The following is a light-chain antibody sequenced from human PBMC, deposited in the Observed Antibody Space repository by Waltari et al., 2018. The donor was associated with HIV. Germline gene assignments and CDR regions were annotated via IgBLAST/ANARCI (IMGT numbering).Light chain of an antibody. CDR3: AAWDGSLSGVV. CDR1: SSNIVSNY. J-gene: IGLJ2*01. V-gene: IGLV1-47*01. CDR2: RNN. Sequence: QSVLTQQPSASGTPGQRATISWSRSSSNIVSNYVYWYLQLTRPAHHLLIYRNNHRPSGVPDRFSGSKSGTSASLAISGLRSEDEADYYCAAWDGSLSGVVFGGVTKLTVL.